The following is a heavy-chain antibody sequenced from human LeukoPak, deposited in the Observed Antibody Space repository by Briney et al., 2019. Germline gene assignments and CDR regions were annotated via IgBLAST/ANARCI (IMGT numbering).Heavy chain of an antibody. V-gene: IGHV3-23*01. J-gene: IGHJ6*02. Sequence: GGSLRLSCAASGFTFSGYAMSWVRQAPGKGLGWVSAISGSGGSTYYADSVKGRFTISRDNSKNTLYLQMNSLRAEDTAVYYCAKALFSSYYGMDVWGQGTTVTVSS. CDR3: AKALFSSYYGMDV. CDR2: ISGSGGST. CDR1: GFTFSGYA. D-gene: IGHD2/OR15-2a*01.